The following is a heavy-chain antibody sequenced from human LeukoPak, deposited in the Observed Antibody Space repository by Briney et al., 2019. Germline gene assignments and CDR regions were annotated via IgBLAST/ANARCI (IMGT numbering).Heavy chain of an antibody. D-gene: IGHD7-27*01. CDR3: VGKFLGY. CDR1: GGSISSSNW. Sequence: GTLSLTCAVSGGSISSSNWWSWVRQAPGKGLEWVGRIKRETDGATVDYTAPVKGRFTISRDDSKNTMYLQMNSLKTEDTAVYYCVGKFLGYWGPGTLVTVSS. CDR2: IKRETDGATV. V-gene: IGHV3-15*01. J-gene: IGHJ4*02.